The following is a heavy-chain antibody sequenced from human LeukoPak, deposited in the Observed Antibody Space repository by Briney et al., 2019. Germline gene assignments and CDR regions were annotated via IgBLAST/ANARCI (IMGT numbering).Heavy chain of an antibody. Sequence: GGSLRLSCAASGFTFDGYAMHWVRQAPGKGLEWVSLISGDGGSTYYADSVKGRFTISRDNSKNSLYLQMNSLRTEDTALYYCAKGGIAAAGNWFDPWGQGTLVTVSS. V-gene: IGHV3-43*02. J-gene: IGHJ5*02. CDR1: GFTFDGYA. D-gene: IGHD6-13*01. CDR3: AKGGIAAAGNWFDP. CDR2: ISGDGGST.